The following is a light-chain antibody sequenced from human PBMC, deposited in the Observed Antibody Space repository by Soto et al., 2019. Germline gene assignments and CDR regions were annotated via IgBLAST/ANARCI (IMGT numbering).Light chain of an antibody. Sequence: DIQMTQSPSSLSASVGDRVTITCRASQSISSYLNWYQQKPGKAPKLLIYAASSLQSGVPSRFSGSGSGTDFTLTISSLQPEDFATYYCQQSYSTPTTFGHGNKVEIK. J-gene: IGKJ1*01. V-gene: IGKV1-39*01. CDR2: AAS. CDR3: QQSYSTPTT. CDR1: QSISSY.